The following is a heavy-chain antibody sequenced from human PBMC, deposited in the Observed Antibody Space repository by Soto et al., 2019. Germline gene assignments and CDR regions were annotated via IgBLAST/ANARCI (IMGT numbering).Heavy chain of an antibody. Sequence: QVKLQESGPGLVKPSETLSLTCTVSSDSIAGENWWSWVRQPPGLGLEWIGEVFHTGGTNYNPSLKSRVTMEVDKSKNQFSLKLISATAADTAVYYCARVFSSGSGWMYYFDFWGQGTLVSVSS. CDR1: SDSIAGENW. CDR3: ARVFSSGSGWMYYFDF. V-gene: IGHV4-4*02. J-gene: IGHJ4*02. D-gene: IGHD6-19*01. CDR2: VFHTGGT.